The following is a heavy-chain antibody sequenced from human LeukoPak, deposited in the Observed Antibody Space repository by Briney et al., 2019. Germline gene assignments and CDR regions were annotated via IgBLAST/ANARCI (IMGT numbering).Heavy chain of an antibody. CDR2: INAGNGNT. V-gene: IGHV1-3*01. CDR1: GYTFTASV. J-gene: IGHJ6*02. Sequence: ASVKVSCKASGYTFTASVMHWVRQAPGQRLEWIGWINAGNGNTKYSQEFQGRVTTTRDTFANTIYMELSSLRSEDTAVYYCTRALGYPYYAMDVWGQGTTVTVSS. D-gene: IGHD5-12*01. CDR3: TRALGYPYYAMDV.